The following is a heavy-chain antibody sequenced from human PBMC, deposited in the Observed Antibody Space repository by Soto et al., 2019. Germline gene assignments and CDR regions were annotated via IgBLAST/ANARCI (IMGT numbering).Heavy chain of an antibody. CDR2: IYYSGST. CDR3: ARDVLWFGETSRGMDV. J-gene: IGHJ6*02. D-gene: IGHD3-10*01. Sequence: TLSLTCTVSGGSISSGGYYWSWIRQHPGKGLEWIGYIYYSGSTYYNPSLKSRVTISVDTSKNQFSLKLSSVTAADTAVYYCARDVLWFGETSRGMDVWGQGTTVTVS. V-gene: IGHV4-31*03. CDR1: GGSISSGGYY.